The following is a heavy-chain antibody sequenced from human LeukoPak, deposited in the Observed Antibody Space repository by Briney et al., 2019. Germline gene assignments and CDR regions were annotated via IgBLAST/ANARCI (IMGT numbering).Heavy chain of an antibody. D-gene: IGHD3-3*01. J-gene: IGHJ4*02. CDR2: IIPIFGTA. V-gene: IGHV1-69*05. CDR3: AAEYYDFWSGHN. CDR1: GGTFTSYA. Sequence: GASVKVSCKASGGTFTSYAISWVRQAPGQGLEWMGGIIPIFGTANYAQKFQGRVTITTDESTSTAYMELSSLRSEDTAVYYCAAEYYDFWSGHNWGQGTLVTVAS.